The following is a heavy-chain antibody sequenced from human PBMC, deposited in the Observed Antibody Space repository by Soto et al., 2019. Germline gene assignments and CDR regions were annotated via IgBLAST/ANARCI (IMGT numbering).Heavy chain of an antibody. CDR2: INAANGHT. J-gene: IGHJ4*02. CDR3: ARAHRNYDWGPHDY. Sequence: ASVKVSCKASGYSLPTHTIHWVRQAPGQRLEWMGWINAANGHTKYSQNFQGRVTISSDTSASTVYMKLTGLTSDDTAIYYCARAHRNYDWGPHDYWGQGTLVTVSS. CDR1: GYSLPTHT. D-gene: IGHD1-7*01. V-gene: IGHV1-3*01.